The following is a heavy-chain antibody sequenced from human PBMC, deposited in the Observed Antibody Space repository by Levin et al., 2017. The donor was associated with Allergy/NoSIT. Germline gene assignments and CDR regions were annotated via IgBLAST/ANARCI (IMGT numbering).Heavy chain of an antibody. J-gene: IGHJ6*03. Sequence: TSETLSLTCTVSGGSISSYYWSWIRQPPGKGLEWIGYIYYSGSTNYNPSLKSRVTISVDTSKNQFSLKLSSVTAADTAVYYCARDPGYSSSWYEGYYYMDVWGKGTTVTVSS. V-gene: IGHV4-59*01. D-gene: IGHD6-13*01. CDR1: GGSISSYY. CDR2: IYYSGST. CDR3: ARDPGYSSSWYEGYYYMDV.